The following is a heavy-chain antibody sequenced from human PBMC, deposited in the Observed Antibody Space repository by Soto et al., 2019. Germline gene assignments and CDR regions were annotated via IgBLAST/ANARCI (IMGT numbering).Heavy chain of an antibody. D-gene: IGHD6-13*01. CDR1: GYTFTSYY. V-gene: IGHV1-46*03. J-gene: IGHJ6*03. CDR2: INPSGGST. CDR3: SRPGYSSSWPGEYYYYYYMDV. Sequence: ASVKVSCKASGYTFTSYYIHWVRQAPGQGLKWMGIINPSGGSTSYAQKFQGRVTMTRDTSTSTVYMELSSLRSEDTAVYYCSRPGYSSSWPGEYYYYYYMDVWGKGTTVTVS.